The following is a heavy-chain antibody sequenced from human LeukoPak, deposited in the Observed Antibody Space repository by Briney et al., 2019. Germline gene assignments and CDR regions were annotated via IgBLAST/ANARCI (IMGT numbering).Heavy chain of an antibody. J-gene: IGHJ4*02. CDR3: ARRYSSGFYFDY. Sequence: PSETLSLTCTVSGGYISTSNYYWGWIRQSPGKGLEWIGNIYYSGSTYYNPSLKSRVSLSIDTSKNQFSLKLSSVTAADTAVYYCARRYSSGFYFDYWGQGTLVTVSS. V-gene: IGHV4-39*07. D-gene: IGHD6-19*01. CDR2: IYYSGST. CDR1: GGYISTSNYY.